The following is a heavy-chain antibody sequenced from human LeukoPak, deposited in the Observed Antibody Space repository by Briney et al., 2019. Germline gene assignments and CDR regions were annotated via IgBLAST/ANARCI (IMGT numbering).Heavy chain of an antibody. CDR3: ARVTDSLDY. CDR2: IYSSGST. J-gene: IGHJ4*02. Sequence: PSETLSLTCIVSGGSISDFYWSWVRQSAGKGLEYIGRIYSSGSTNYNPSLKSRVAMLVDTSKNQFSLNLRSLTAADTAVYYCARVTDSLDYWGQGTLVTVSS. CDR1: GGSISDFY. V-gene: IGHV4-4*07. D-gene: IGHD4-11*01.